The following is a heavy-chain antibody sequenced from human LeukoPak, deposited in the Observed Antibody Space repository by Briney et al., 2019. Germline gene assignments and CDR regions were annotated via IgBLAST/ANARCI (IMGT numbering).Heavy chain of an antibody. D-gene: IGHD3-22*01. V-gene: IGHV2-5*02. CDR3: AHRKNYYDSSVFDN. J-gene: IGHJ4*02. Sequence: SGPTLVNPTQTLTLTCTFSGFSLNARGVGVGWIRQPPGRALEGLALIYWDDDRRYSPSLKSRLTITKDTSRNQVVLTMTNMDPVDTATYFCAHRKNYYDSSVFDNWGQGTLVTVSS. CDR1: GFSLNARGVG. CDR2: IYWDDDR.